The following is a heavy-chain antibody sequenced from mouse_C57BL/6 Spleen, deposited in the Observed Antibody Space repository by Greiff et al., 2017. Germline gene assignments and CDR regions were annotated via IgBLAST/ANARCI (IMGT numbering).Heavy chain of an antibody. CDR1: GFNIKDYY. Sequence: EVKLVESGAELVKPGASVKLSCTASGFNIKDYYMHWVKQRTEQGLEWIGRIDPEDGETKYAPKFPGKATITADTSSNTAYLQLSSLTSEDTAVYYCARSGAPWYFDVWGTGTTVTVAS. CDR2: IDPEDGET. CDR3: ARSGAPWYFDV. J-gene: IGHJ1*03. D-gene: IGHD3-1*01. V-gene: IGHV14-2*01.